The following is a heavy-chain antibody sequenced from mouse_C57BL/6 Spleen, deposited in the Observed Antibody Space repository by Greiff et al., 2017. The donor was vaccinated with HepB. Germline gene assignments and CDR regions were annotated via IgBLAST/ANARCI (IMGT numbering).Heavy chain of an antibody. D-gene: IGHD1-1*02. CDR3: ILSMGDY. V-gene: IGHV14-4*01. CDR2: IDPENGDT. CDR1: GFNIKDDY. J-gene: IGHJ2*01. Sequence: EVMLVESGAELVRPGASVKLSCTASGFNIKDDYMHWVKQRPEQGLEWIGWIDPENGDTEYASKFQGKATITADTSSNTAYLQLSSLTSEDTAVYYCILSMGDYWGQGTTLTVSS.